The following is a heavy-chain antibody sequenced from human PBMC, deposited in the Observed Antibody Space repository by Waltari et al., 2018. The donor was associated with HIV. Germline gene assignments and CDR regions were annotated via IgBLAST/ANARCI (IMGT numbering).Heavy chain of an antibody. CDR3: ARARLVSRGQYCSTTSCLPHYYYYYGMDV. Sequence: QVQLRQWGAGLLKPSETLSLTCAVSGGSFSGSYWSWIRQPPGKGLEWIGEINHSGSTNYNPSLKSRVTISVDTSKNQFSLKLTSVTAADTAVFYCARARLVSRGQYCSTTSCLPHYYYYYGMDVWGQGTTVTVSS. V-gene: IGHV4-34*01. CDR2: INHSGST. J-gene: IGHJ6*02. CDR1: GGSFSGSY. D-gene: IGHD2-2*01.